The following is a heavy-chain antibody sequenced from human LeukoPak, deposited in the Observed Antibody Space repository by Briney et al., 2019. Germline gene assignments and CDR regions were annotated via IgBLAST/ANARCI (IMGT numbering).Heavy chain of an antibody. D-gene: IGHD2-2*01. J-gene: IGHJ6*02. CDR3: ARGFSSTQQRDYYGMDV. V-gene: IGHV4-38-2*02. CDR1: GYSISSGYY. Sequence: SETLSLTCTVSGYSISSGYYWGWIRQPPGKGLEWIGSIYHSGSTYYNPSLKSRVTISVDTSKNQFSLKLSSVTAADTAVYYCARGFSSTQQRDYYGMDVWGQGTTVTVSS. CDR2: IYHSGST.